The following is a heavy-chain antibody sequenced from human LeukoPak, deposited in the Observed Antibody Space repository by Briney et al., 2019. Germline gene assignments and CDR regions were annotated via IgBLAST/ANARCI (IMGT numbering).Heavy chain of an antibody. V-gene: IGHV4-59*08. CDR1: GGSISSYY. D-gene: IGHD5-24*01. CDR2: IYYSGST. CDR3: ARHEMATTHFGY. J-gene: IGHJ4*02. Sequence: PSETLSLTCTVSGGSISSYYWSWIRQPPGKGLEWIGYIYYSGSTNYNPSLKSRVTISVDTSKNQFSLKLSSVTAADTAVYYCARHEMATTHFGYWGQGTLVTVSS.